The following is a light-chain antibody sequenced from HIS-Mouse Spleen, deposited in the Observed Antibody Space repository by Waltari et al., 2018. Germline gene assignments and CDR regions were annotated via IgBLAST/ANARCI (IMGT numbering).Light chain of an antibody. Sequence: DIQLTQSPSFLSASVGDRVTITCRASQGISSYLAWNQQKPGKAPKLLIYAASTLQRWVPSRFRGSGSGTEFTLTISSLQPEDFATYYCQQLNSYPPTCGQGTKVEIK. V-gene: IGKV1-9*01. CDR2: AAS. J-gene: IGKJ1*01. CDR3: QQLNSYPPT. CDR1: QGISSY.